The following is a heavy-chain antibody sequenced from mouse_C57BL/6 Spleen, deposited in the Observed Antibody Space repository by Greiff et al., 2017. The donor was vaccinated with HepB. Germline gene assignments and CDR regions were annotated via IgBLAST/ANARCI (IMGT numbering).Heavy chain of an antibody. CDR3: ARIGGYYSDSYYAMDY. V-gene: IGHV8-8*01. D-gene: IGHD2-12*01. Sequence: QVQLQQSGPGILQPSQTLSLTCSFSGFSLSTFGMGVGWIRHPSGQGLEWLAHIWWDDDKYYNPALKSRLTITKDTSKNQVFLKIANVDTADTATYYCARIGGYYSDSYYAMDYWGQGTSVTVSS. CDR1: GFSLSTFGMG. CDR2: IWWDDDK. J-gene: IGHJ4*01.